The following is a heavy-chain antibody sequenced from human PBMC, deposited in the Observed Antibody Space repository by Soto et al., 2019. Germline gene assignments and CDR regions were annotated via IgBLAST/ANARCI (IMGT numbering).Heavy chain of an antibody. J-gene: IGHJ4*02. D-gene: IGHD6-6*01. CDR1: GFTFSSYS. CDR3: ARKKGGQLQVDGIDY. V-gene: IGHV3-21*01. CDR2: ISSSSSYI. Sequence: GGSLRLSCAASGFTFSSYSMNWVRQAPGKGLEWVSSISSSSSYIYYADSVKGRFTISRDNAKNSLYLQMNSLRAEDTAVYYCARKKGGQLQVDGIDYWGQGTLVTVSS.